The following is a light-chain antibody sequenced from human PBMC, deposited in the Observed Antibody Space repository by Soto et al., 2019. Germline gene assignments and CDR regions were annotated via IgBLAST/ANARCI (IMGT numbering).Light chain of an antibody. V-gene: IGKV3-11*01. CDR3: HHRINWRFT. J-gene: IGKJ3*01. CDR2: DAS. Sequence: IVLTQSPATLSLSPGDRATLSCRASQSVTDSLAWFQQKPGQSPRLLIFDASNRATGIPSRFSGSGSGTDFTLTISSLEPEDFAVYYCHHRINWRFTFGPGTKVDIK. CDR1: QSVTDS.